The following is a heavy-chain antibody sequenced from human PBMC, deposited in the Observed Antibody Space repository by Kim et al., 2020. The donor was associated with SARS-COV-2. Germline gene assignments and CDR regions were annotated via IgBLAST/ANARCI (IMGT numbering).Heavy chain of an antibody. CDR2: IWYDGSNK. J-gene: IGHJ4*02. D-gene: IGHD2-21*01. CDR3: AKGGPYSQGPRYYFDY. CDR1: GFTFSSYA. Sequence: GGSLRLSCTASGFTFSSYAMHWVRQAPGKGLEWVAVIWYDGSNKYYADSVKGRFTISRDNSKNTLYLQMNSLRAEDTAVYYCAKGGPYSQGPRYYFDYWGQGTLVTVSS. V-gene: IGHV3-33*06.